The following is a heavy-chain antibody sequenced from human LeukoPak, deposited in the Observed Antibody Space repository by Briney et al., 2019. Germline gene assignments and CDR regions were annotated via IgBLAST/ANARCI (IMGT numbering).Heavy chain of an antibody. CDR1: GYTFTSYY. D-gene: IGHD1-1*01. V-gene: IGHV1-46*01. CDR2: INPSGGST. Sequence: ASVKVSSKASGYTFTSYYMHWVRQAPGQGLEWMGIINPSGGSTSYAQKFQGRVTMTRDTSTSTVYMELSSLRSEDTAVYYCARDWAGRVQLDYWGQGTLVTVSS. J-gene: IGHJ4*02. CDR3: ARDWAGRVQLDY.